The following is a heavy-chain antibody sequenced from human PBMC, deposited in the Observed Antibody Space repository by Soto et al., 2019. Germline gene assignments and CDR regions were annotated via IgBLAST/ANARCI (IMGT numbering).Heavy chain of an antibody. CDR2: IYYSGST. D-gene: IGHD3-10*01. V-gene: IGHV4-31*03. CDR3: ARDREAGVGWLDP. CDR1: GGSISSGGYY. Sequence: ASETLSLTCTVSGGSISSGGYYWSWIRQHPGKGLEWIGYIYYSGSTYYNPSLKSRVTISVDTSRNQFSLKLSSVTAADTAVYYCARDREAGVGWLDPWGQGTLVTVSS. J-gene: IGHJ5*02.